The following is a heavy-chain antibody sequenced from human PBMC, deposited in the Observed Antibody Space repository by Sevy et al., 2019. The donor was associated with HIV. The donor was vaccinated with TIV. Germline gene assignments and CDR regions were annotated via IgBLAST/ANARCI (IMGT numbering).Heavy chain of an antibody. J-gene: IGHJ4*02. CDR2: ISSSSSYI. Sequence: GGSLRLSCAASGFTFSSYSMNRVRQAPGKGLEWVSSISSSSSYIYYADSVKGRFTISRDNAKNSLYLQMNSLRAEDTAVYYCASHTGASGKFDYWGQGTLVTVSS. V-gene: IGHV3-21*01. CDR1: GFTFSSYS. CDR3: ASHTGASGKFDY. D-gene: IGHD1-1*01.